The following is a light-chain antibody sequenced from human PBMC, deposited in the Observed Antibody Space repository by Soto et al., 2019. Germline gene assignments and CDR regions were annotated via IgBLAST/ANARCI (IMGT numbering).Light chain of an antibody. CDR1: SSDIGGYNY. CDR3: CSNAGRPDV. CDR2: DVV. J-gene: IGLJ1*01. V-gene: IGLV2-11*01. Sequence: QSALTQPRSVSGSPGQSVAISCTGTSSDIGGYNYVSWYQQHPGKAPKVMIYDVVKRPSGVPDRFSGSKSGNTASLTISDLQTEDEADYYCCSNAGRPDVFGTGTKLTVL.